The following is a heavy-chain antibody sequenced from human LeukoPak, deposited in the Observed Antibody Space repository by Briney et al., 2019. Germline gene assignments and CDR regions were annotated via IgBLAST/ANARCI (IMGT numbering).Heavy chain of an antibody. J-gene: IGHJ4*01. CDR1: GFTFSSYA. CDR2: ISGPGGYT. V-gene: IGHV3-23*01. CDR3: AKCCVGSGYYYAPFDY. D-gene: IGHD3-22*01. Sequence: GGSLRLSCAASGFTFSSYAMRWVRQSPGKGMGWVSGISGPGGYTYYADSVKGRFTISRDNAKNTLFLQMNSLRAEDTALYYCAKCCVGSGYYYAPFDYWGHGTLVTVSS.